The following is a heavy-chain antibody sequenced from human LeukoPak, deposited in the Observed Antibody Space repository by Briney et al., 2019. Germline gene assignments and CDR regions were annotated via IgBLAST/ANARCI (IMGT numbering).Heavy chain of an antibody. J-gene: IGHJ1*01. CDR2: ISDSNGNL. CDR3: ATWLGATGRRGASG. CDR1: GYPFANFA. Sequence: ASVKVSCKASGYPFANFAISWVRQAPGQGLEWMGWISDSNGNLNYAQRLQGRLTITTDISTTTAYMELKSLTSDDSAVYYCATWLGATGRRGASGWGQGTLVTVSS. D-gene: IGHD3-10*01. V-gene: IGHV1-18*01.